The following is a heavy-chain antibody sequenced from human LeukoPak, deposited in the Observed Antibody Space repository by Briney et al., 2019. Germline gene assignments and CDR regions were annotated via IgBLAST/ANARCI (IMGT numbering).Heavy chain of an antibody. CDR2: ISAYNGNT. Sequence: ASVKASCKASGYTFTSYGISWVRQAPGQGLEWMGWISAYNGNTNYAQKLQGRVTMTTDTSTSTAYMELRSLRSDDTAVYYCARTERIVVVPAAISSWGQGTLVTVSS. J-gene: IGHJ5*02. D-gene: IGHD2-2*01. CDR1: GYTFTSYG. CDR3: ARTERIVVVPAAISS. V-gene: IGHV1-18*01.